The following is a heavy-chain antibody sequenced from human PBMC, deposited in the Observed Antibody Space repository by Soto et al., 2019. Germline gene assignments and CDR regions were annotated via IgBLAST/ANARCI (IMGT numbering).Heavy chain of an antibody. D-gene: IGHD6-6*01. CDR3: AKTSYQLGPGFDY. J-gene: IGHJ4*02. CDR1: GFTFSSYG. V-gene: IGHV3-30*18. CDR2: ISYDGSNK. Sequence: TVGSLRLSCAASGFTFSSYGMHWVRQAPGKGLEWVAVISYDGSNKYYADSVKGRFTISRDNSKNTLYLQMNSLRAEDTAVYYCAKTSYQLGPGFDYWGQGTLVTVSS.